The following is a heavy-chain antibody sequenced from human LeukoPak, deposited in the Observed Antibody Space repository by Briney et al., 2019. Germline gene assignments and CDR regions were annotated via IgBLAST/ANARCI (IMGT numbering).Heavy chain of an antibody. Sequence: ASVKVSCKASGFTFTTSAMQWVRQARGQRLEWIGWIVVGSGNTNYAQKLQERVTITRDMSTSTAYMELSSLRSEDTAVYYCAARVGDHYALVYWGQGTLVTVSS. CDR3: AARVGDHYALVY. CDR1: GFTFTTSA. V-gene: IGHV1-58*02. J-gene: IGHJ4*02. CDR2: IVVGSGNT. D-gene: IGHD4-17*01.